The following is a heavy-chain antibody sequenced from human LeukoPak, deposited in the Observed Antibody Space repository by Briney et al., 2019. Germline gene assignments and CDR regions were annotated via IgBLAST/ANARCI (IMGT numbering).Heavy chain of an antibody. CDR3: ARYCSSTSCSDRTGLDY. V-gene: IGHV1-18*01. D-gene: IGHD2-2*01. CDR2: ISAYNGNT. CDR1: GYTFTSYG. Sequence: ASVKVSCKASGYTFTSYGISWVRQAPGQGLEWMGWISAYNGNTNYAQKLQGRVTMTTDTSTSTAYMELRSLRSDDTAVYYCARYCSSTSCSDRTGLDYWGQGTLVTVSS. J-gene: IGHJ4*02.